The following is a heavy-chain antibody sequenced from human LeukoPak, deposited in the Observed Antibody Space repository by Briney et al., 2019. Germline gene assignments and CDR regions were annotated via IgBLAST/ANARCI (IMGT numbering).Heavy chain of an antibody. Sequence: ASVKVSCKVSGYTFTDYYMHWVQQAPGKGLEWMGLVDPEDGETIYAEKFQGRVTITTDESTSTAYMELSSLRSEDTAVYYCARVGGNTYWYFDLWGRGTLVTVSS. J-gene: IGHJ2*01. CDR3: ARVGGNTYWYFDL. V-gene: IGHV1-69-2*01. CDR1: GYTFTDYY. D-gene: IGHD4-23*01. CDR2: VDPEDGET.